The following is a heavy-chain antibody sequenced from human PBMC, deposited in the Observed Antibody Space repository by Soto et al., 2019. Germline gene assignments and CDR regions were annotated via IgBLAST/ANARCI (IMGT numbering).Heavy chain of an antibody. D-gene: IGHD1-26*01. CDR2: IIPIFGTA. J-gene: IGHJ4*02. V-gene: IGHV1-69*13. Sequence: SVKVSCTASGGTFSSYAISWVRQAPGQGLEWMGGIIPIFGTANYAQKFQGRVTITADESTSTAYMELSSLRSEDTAVYYCATYAHTYSGSHNYFDYWGQGTLVTVSS. CDR3: ATYAHTYSGSHNYFDY. CDR1: GGTFSSYA.